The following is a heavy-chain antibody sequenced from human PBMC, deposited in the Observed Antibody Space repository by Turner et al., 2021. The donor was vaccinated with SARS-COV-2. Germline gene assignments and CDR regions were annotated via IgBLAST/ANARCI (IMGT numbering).Heavy chain of an antibody. CDR1: GFTFSNFA. D-gene: IGHD2-2*01. Sequence: EVQLLESGGGLLQTGGSLRLSCAASGFTFSNFAMTWVRQAPGMGLEWVSAISASGGDTHYADSVKGRFTISRDNSKSTLYLQVNSLRAEDTAMYYCAADCTSASCYSRNADYWGQGTLVTVSS. V-gene: IGHV3-23*01. J-gene: IGHJ4*02. CDR3: AADCTSASCYSRNADY. CDR2: ISASGGDT.